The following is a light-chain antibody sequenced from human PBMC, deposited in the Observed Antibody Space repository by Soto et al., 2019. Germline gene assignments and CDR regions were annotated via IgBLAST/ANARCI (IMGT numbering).Light chain of an antibody. CDR3: QQYGSSPWT. J-gene: IGKJ1*01. Sequence: ETVMTQSPATLSVSPGERATLSCRASQSISSNLAWYQQKPGQAPRLLMFRTSTRATGIPARFSGSGSGTEFNITISSLQSEDFAVYYCQQYGSSPWTFGQGTKVEIK. V-gene: IGKV3-15*01. CDR1: QSISSN. CDR2: RTS.